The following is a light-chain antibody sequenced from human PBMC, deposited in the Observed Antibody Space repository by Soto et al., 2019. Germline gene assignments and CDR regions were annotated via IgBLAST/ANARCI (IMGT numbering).Light chain of an antibody. CDR1: SGDIGSYNR. V-gene: IGLV2-14*01. CDR3: SSYTIIYTRACV. CDR2: EVT. Sequence: QSALTQPASVSGSPGQSITISCTGTSGDIGSYNRVSWYQQHPGKAPKLIIYEVTDRPSGVSNRFSGSKSGNTASLTISGLQAEDEAEYYCSSYTIIYTRACVFGTGTKLTVL. J-gene: IGLJ1*01.